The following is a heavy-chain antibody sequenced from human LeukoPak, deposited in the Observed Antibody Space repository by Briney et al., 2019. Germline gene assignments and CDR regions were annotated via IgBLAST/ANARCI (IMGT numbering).Heavy chain of an antibody. J-gene: IGHJ5*02. D-gene: IGHD4-17*01. CDR1: GGSISSYY. V-gene: IGHV4-59*01. CDR3: ARENYGDYEENWLDP. CDR2: IYYSGST. Sequence: SETLSLTCTVSGGSISSYYWSWIRQPPGKGLEWIGYIYYSGSTNYNPSLKSRVTISVDTSKNQFSLKLSSVTAADTAVYYCARENYGDYEENWLDPWGQGTLVTVSS.